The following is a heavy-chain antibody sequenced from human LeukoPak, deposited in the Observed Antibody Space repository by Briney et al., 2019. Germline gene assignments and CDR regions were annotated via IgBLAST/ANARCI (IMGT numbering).Heavy chain of an antibody. CDR2: IRYDGSTK. J-gene: IGHJ4*02. CDR3: AALHTGTFVDY. V-gene: IGHV3-30*02. Sequence: PGGSLRLSCAASGFSFSGYGMHWVRQVPGKGLEWVAFIRYDGSTKFYTDSVKGRFAISRDNSKNTPSLQMNSLRTEDTAVYYCAALHTGTFVDYWGQGTLVTVSS. D-gene: IGHD4-17*01. CDR1: GFSFSGYG.